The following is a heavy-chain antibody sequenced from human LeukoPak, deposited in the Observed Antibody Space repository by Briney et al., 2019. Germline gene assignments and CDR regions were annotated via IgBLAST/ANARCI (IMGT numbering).Heavy chain of an antibody. J-gene: IGHJ1*01. CDR2: IYPGDSDT. V-gene: IGHV5-51*01. CDR1: GYSFTSYW. CDR3: ARTSSSWRAEYFQH. Sequence: GESLKISCKGSGYSFTSYWIGWVRQMPGKGLEWMGIIYPGDSDTRYSPSFQGRVTISADKSISTACLQWSSLKASDTAMYYCARTSSSWRAEYFQHWGQGTLVTVSS. D-gene: IGHD6-13*01.